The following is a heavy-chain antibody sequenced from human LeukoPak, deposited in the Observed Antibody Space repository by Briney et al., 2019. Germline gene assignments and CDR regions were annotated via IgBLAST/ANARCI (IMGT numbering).Heavy chain of an antibody. J-gene: IGHJ4*02. V-gene: IGHV3-23*01. D-gene: IGHD5-18*01. CDR2: ISGSGDST. CDR1: GFTFSNYA. CDR3: ARGRGIQLWRFDY. Sequence: GGSLRLSCAASGFTFSNYAMSWVRQAPGKGLEWVPAISGSGDSTYYADSVRGRFTISRDNSKNTLFLQMNSLRAEDTAVYYCARGRGIQLWRFDYWGQGTLVTVSS.